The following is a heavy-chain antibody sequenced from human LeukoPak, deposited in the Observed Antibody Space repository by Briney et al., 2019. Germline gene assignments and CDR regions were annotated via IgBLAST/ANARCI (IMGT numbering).Heavy chain of an antibody. CDR2: ISSSGSTI. V-gene: IGHV3-48*03. CDR1: GFTFSSYE. J-gene: IGHJ6*02. CDR3: ATSQDILTGYGMDV. Sequence: GGSLRLSCAASGFTFSSYEMNWVRQAPGKGLEWVSYISSSGSTIYYADSVKGRFTISRDNAKNSLYLQMNSLRAEDTAVYYCATSQDILTGYGMDVWGQGTTVTVSS. D-gene: IGHD3-9*01.